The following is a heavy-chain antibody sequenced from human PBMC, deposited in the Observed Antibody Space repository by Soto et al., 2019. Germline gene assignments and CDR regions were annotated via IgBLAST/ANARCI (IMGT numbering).Heavy chain of an antibody. CDR2: IIPIFGTA. CDR1: GGTFSSYA. Sequence: QVQLVQSGAEVKKAGSSVKVSCKASGGTFSSYAISWVRQAPGQGLEWMGGIIPIFGTANYAQKFQGRETITAEESTSTAYMELSSLRSEDTAVYYCARHYDILTGPAENDAFDIWGQGTMVTVSS. D-gene: IGHD3-9*01. V-gene: IGHV1-69*01. CDR3: ARHYDILTGPAENDAFDI. J-gene: IGHJ3*02.